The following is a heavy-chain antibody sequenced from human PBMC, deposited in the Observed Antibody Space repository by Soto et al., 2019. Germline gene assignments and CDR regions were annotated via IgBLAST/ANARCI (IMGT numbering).Heavy chain of an antibody. CDR3: ARIKLVEWFFINVDVYDMDV. CDR2: ISSDSRTI. V-gene: IGHV3-48*02. J-gene: IGHJ6*02. D-gene: IGHD3-3*01. CDR1: GFSLSDYA. Sequence: PGVSLRLSFVASGFSLSDYAVNWVRQAPGKGLEWVSFISSDSRTIYYADSVEGRFTVSRDNARNSVSLQMDSLRDEDAAVYYCARIKLVEWFFINVDVYDMDVWGQGTPVTVSS.